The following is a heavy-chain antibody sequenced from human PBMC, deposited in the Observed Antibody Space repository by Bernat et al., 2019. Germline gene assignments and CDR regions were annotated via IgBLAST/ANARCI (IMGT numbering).Heavy chain of an antibody. CDR1: GGSISSGGYY. Sequence: QVQLQESGPGLVKPSQTLSLTCTVSGGSISSGGYYWSWIRQHPGKGLEWIGYIYYSGSTYYNPSLKSRVTISVDTSKHQFSLKLSSVTAADTAVYYCARDYSGSGYYGDFDYWGQGTLVTVSS. CDR3: ARDYSGSGYYGDFDY. J-gene: IGHJ4*02. D-gene: IGHD3-3*01. V-gene: IGHV4-31*03. CDR2: IYYSGST.